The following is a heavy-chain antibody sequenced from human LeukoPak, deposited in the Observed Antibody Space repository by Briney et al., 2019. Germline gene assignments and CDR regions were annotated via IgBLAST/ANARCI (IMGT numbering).Heavy chain of an antibody. CDR3: ARDLPSALVLTLKALRGQSFDY. J-gene: IGHJ4*02. D-gene: IGHD2-8*02. CDR1: GGSISSSSYY. CDR2: ISYSGST. V-gene: IGHV4-61*05. Sequence: SETLSLTCTVSGGSISSSSYYWGWIRQPPGKGLEWNGYISYSGSTDYNPSLKSRVTISLDTSKYQFSLKLTSVTAADTAVYYCARDLPSALVLTLKALRGQSFDYWGQGTLVTVSS.